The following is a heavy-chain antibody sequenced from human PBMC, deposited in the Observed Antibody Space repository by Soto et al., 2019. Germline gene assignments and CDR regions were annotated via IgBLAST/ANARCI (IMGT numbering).Heavy chain of an antibody. J-gene: IGHJ6*02. D-gene: IGHD1-1*01. Sequence: QVQLVESGGGVVQPGRSLRLSCAASGFTFSSYCMHWVRQAPGKGLEWVAVISYDGRNKYYADSVKGRFTISRDNSKNTLYLQMNSLRAEDTAVYYCAKDHGNDHYYYGMDVWGQGTTVTVSS. CDR2: ISYDGRNK. CDR3: AKDHGNDHYYYGMDV. CDR1: GFTFSSYC. V-gene: IGHV3-30*18.